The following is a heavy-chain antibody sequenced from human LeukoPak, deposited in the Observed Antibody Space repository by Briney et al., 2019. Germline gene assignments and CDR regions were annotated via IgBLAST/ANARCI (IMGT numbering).Heavy chain of an antibody. V-gene: IGHV3-30*04. CDR3: ARTVSYGSGSYADY. J-gene: IGHJ4*02. CDR2: ISYDGRKT. Sequence: SGGSLRLSCAASGFTFSTYTMDWVRQAPGKGLEWVAVISYDGRKTNYADSVKGRLTISRDNSKNTVYLQMNGLRAEDRAMYYCARTVSYGSGSYADYWGQGTLVSVSS. CDR1: GFTFSTYT. D-gene: IGHD3-10*01.